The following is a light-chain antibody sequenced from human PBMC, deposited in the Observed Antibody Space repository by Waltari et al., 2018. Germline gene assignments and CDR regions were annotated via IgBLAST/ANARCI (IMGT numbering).Light chain of an antibody. CDR2: DAS. Sequence: DIQMTQSPASLSASVGDRLTITCRESQNIYRHLNWYQQKPGHAPDLLIFDASNLPGGVPSRFSGSGSGTDFTLTINSLQPEDIATYYCQQSYRTPYTFGLGTKLQI. J-gene: IGKJ2*01. CDR1: QNIYRH. V-gene: IGKV1-39*01. CDR3: QQSYRTPYT.